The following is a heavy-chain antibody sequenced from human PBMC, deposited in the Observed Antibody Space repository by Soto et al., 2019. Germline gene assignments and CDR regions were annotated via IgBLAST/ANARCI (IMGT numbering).Heavy chain of an antibody. CDR1: GYSFTSYW. CDR3: AGAQDGYNSFDY. Sequence: PGESLKISCKGSGYSFTSYWISWVRQMPGKGLEWMGRIDPSDSYTNYSPSFQGHVTISADKSISTAYLQWSSLKASDTAMYYCAGAQDGYNSFDYWGQGTLVTVSS. J-gene: IGHJ4*02. V-gene: IGHV5-10-1*01. D-gene: IGHD5-12*01. CDR2: IDPSDSYT.